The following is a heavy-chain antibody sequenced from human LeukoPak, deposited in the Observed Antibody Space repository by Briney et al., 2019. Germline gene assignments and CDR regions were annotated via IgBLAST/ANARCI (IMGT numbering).Heavy chain of an antibody. V-gene: IGHV3-7*01. Sequence: PGGSLRLSCAASGFTFSSYWMSWVRQAPGKGVEWVANIKKDGSEKYYVDSVKGRFTISRDNAKNSLYLQMNSLRAEDTAVYYCARVSITMIVVVTYYFDYWGQGTLVTVSS. D-gene: IGHD3-22*01. CDR3: ARVSITMIVVVTYYFDY. CDR1: GFTFSSYW. CDR2: IKKDGSEK. J-gene: IGHJ4*02.